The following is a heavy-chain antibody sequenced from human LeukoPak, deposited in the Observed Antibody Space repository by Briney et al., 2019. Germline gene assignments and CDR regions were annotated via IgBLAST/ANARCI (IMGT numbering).Heavy chain of an antibody. CDR3: AREGRSGYGAFDY. V-gene: IGHV3-23*01. J-gene: IGHJ4*02. D-gene: IGHD5-12*01. Sequence: TGGSLRLSCAASGFTFSSYAMSWVRQAPGKGLEWVSAISGSGGSTYYADSVKGRFTIPRDNSKNTLYLQMNSLRAEDTAVYYCAREGRSGYGAFDYWGQGTLVTVSS. CDR1: GFTFSSYA. CDR2: ISGSGGST.